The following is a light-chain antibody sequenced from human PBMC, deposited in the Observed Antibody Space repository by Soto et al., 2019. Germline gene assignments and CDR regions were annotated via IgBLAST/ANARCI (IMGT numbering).Light chain of an antibody. CDR2: GTN. Sequence: QSALTQPTSASGTPGQRVTISCSGGRSNIGGYNYVYWFQQYPGTAPKVLVFGTNLRPSGVPDRFSASKSGTSGSLTISGLRFEDEADYYCAAWDDSLRVVLFGGGTKLTVL. V-gene: IGLV1-47*02. CDR3: AAWDDSLRVVL. CDR1: RSNIGGYNY. J-gene: IGLJ2*01.